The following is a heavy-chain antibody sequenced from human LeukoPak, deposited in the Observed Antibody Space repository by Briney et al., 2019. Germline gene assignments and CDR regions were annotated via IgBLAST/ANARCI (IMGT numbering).Heavy chain of an antibody. D-gene: IGHD6-13*01. CDR1: GYSFTSYW. CDR2: IYPGDSDT. CDR3: ARPVSSPHDAFDI. V-gene: IGHV5-51*01. Sequence: GESLKISCKGSGYSFTSYWIGWVRQMPGKGLEWMGIIYPGDSDTRYSPSFQGQVTISADKSISIAYLQWSSLKASDTAMYYCARPVSSPHDAFDIWGQGTMVTVSS. J-gene: IGHJ3*02.